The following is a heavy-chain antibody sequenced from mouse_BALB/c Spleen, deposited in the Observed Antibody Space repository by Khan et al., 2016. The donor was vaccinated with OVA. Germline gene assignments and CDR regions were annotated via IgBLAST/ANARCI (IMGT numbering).Heavy chain of an antibody. CDR2: IWGGGVT. Sequence: QVQLKESGPGLVAPSQSLSITCTVSGFSLSRYNIHWVRQPPGKGLEWLGMIWGGGVTDYHSTLKSRLNISKDNSKSQVFLRMNSLQTDDSAMYYCARAYYRYDGYYAMDYWGQGTSVTGSS. CDR1: GFSLSRYN. V-gene: IGHV2-6-4*01. D-gene: IGHD2-14*01. J-gene: IGHJ4*01. CDR3: ARAYYRYDGYYAMDY.